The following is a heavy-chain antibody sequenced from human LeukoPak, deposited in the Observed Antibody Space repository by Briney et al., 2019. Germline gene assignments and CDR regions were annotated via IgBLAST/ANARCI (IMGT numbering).Heavy chain of an antibody. CDR2: IYHSGST. D-gene: IGHD3-16*02. CDR1: GYSISSGYY. CDR3: ARERTVWGSYRYHFDY. Sequence: SETLSLTCTVSGYSISSGYYWGWIRQPPGKGLEWIGSIYHSGSTYYNPSLKSRVTISVDTSKNQFSLKLSSVTAADTAVYYCARERTVWGSYRYHFDYWGQGTLVTVSS. J-gene: IGHJ4*02. V-gene: IGHV4-38-2*02.